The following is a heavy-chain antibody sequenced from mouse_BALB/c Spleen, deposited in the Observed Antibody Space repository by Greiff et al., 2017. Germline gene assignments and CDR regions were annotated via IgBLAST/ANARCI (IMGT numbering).Heavy chain of an antibody. CDR2: INPSNGRT. D-gene: IGHD4-1*01. V-gene: IGHV1S81*02. Sequence: QVQLKQPGAELVKPGASVKLSCKASGYTFTSYWMHWVKQRPGQGLEWIGEINPSNGRTNYNEKFKSKATLTVDKSSSTAYMQLSSLTSEDSAVYYCARRTGNWYFDVWGAGTTVTVSA. CDR3: ARRTGNWYFDV. J-gene: IGHJ1*01. CDR1: GYTFTSYW.